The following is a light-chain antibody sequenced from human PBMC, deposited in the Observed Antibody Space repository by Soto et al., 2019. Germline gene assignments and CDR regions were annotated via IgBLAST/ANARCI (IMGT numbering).Light chain of an antibody. CDR3: QQYGGSPLIT. CDR1: QSVSNNY. CDR2: GAS. J-gene: IGKJ5*01. V-gene: IGKV3-20*01. Sequence: EVVLTQSPGTLSLSPWEIATLSCRAGQSVSNNYLAWYQQKPVQAPRLLIYGASNRATGIPDRFSGSGSGADFSLTISRLEPEDFAVYYCQQYGGSPLITFGQGTRLEIK.